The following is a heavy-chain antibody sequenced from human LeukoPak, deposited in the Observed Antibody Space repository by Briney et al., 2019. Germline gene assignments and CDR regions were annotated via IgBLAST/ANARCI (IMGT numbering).Heavy chain of an antibody. D-gene: IGHD3-22*01. Sequence: SETLSLTCTVSGYSISSGYYWGWIRQPPGKGLEWIGRIYTSGSTNYNPSLKSRVTISVDTSKNQFSLKLSSVTAADTAVYYCNMIVGIRGEDYWGQGTLVTVSS. CDR1: GYSISSGYY. CDR3: NMIVGIRGEDY. J-gene: IGHJ4*02. CDR2: IYTSGST. V-gene: IGHV4-38-2*02.